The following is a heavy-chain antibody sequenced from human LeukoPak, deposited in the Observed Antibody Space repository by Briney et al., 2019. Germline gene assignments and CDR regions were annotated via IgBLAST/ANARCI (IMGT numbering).Heavy chain of an antibody. CDR1: GFTFSSYT. J-gene: IGHJ4*02. V-gene: IGHV3-23*01. CDR3: AKDGGLWVSAHWGDS. D-gene: IGHD7-27*01. Sequence: GGFLRLSCAASGFTFSSYTMSWVRQAPGKGLEWVSTITTSDGNTYYADSVKGRFTVSRDNSKNTLFLQMNSLRAEDTAVYYCAKDGGLWVSAHWGDSWGRGTLVTVSS. CDR2: ITTSDGNT.